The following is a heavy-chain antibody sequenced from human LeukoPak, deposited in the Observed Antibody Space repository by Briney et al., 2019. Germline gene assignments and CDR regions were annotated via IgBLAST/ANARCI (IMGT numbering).Heavy chain of an antibody. Sequence: SETLSLTCTVSGGSISSYYWSWIRQPPGKGLEWIGYIYYSGSTIYNPSLKSRVTISVDTSKNQFSLKLSSVTAADTAVYYCARASSSGWLSYYYYYMDVWGKGTTVTISS. CDR3: ARASSSGWLSYYYYYMDV. V-gene: IGHV4-59*01. D-gene: IGHD6-19*01. J-gene: IGHJ6*03. CDR1: GGSISSYY. CDR2: IYYSGST.